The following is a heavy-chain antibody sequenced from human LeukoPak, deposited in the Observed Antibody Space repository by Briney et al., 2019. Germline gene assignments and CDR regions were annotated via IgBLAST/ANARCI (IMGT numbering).Heavy chain of an antibody. V-gene: IGHV4-34*01. J-gene: IGHJ4*02. CDR2: INHSGST. Sequence: SETLSLTCAVYGGSFSGYYWSWIRQPPGKGLEWIGEINHSGSTNYNPSLKSRVTISVDTSKNQFSLKLGSVTAADTTVYYCAGRYSSSWPGSFDYWGQGTLVTVSS. CDR1: GGSFSGYY. CDR3: AGRYSSSWPGSFDY. D-gene: IGHD6-13*01.